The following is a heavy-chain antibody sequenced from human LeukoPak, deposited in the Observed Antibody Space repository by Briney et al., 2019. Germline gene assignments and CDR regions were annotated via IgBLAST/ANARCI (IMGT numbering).Heavy chain of an antibody. CDR3: ARAGTGGFDY. CDR1: GFTFSNYA. V-gene: IGHV3-33*01. Sequence: GTSLRLSCTASGFTFSNYAMHWVRQAPGKGLEWVAVIWYDGSNKYYADSVKGRFTISRDNSKNTLYLQMNSLRAEDTAVYYCARAGTGGFDYWGQGTLVTVSS. D-gene: IGHD3-10*01. CDR2: IWYDGSNK. J-gene: IGHJ4*02.